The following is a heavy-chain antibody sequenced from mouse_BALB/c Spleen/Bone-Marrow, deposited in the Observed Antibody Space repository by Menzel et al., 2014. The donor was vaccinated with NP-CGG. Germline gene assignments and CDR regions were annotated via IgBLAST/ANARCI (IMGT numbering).Heavy chain of an antibody. CDR2: IDPENGDT. D-gene: IGHD2-10*02. CDR1: GFNIKDYY. CDR3: NEGYGNYGY. V-gene: IGHV14-4*02. Sequence: EVQLQQSGAKLVRSGASVKLSCTASGFNIKDYYMHWVKQRPEQGLEWIGWIDPENGDTEYAPKFQGKATMTADTSSNTAYLQLSSLTSEDTAVYYCNEGYGNYGYWGQGTTLTVSS. J-gene: IGHJ2*01.